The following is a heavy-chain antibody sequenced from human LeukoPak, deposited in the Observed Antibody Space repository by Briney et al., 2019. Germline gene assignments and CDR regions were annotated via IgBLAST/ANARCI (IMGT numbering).Heavy chain of an antibody. J-gene: IGHJ6*02. D-gene: IGHD2-2*01. CDR2: IIPIFGTA. Sequence: GASVKVSCKASGGTFSSHAISWVRQAPGQGLEWMGGIIPIFGTANYAQKFQGRVTITADESTSTAYMELSSLRSEDTAVYYCARNIRGVVPAASLYYYYGMDVWGQGTTVTVSS. CDR1: GGTFSSHA. V-gene: IGHV1-69*13. CDR3: ARNIRGVVPAASLYYYYGMDV.